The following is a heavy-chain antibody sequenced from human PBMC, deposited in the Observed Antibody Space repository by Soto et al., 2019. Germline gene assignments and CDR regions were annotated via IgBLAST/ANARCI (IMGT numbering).Heavy chain of an antibody. V-gene: IGHV1-18*01. J-gene: IGHJ6*02. CDR2: ISPNSGNI. CDR3: VKDRDSNSWPSRDV. D-gene: IGHD3-22*01. CDR1: GYTFTRNG. Sequence: QVHLVQSGAEVKKPGASVNVSCKTSGYTFTRNGISWVRQAPGQGLEWMGWISPNSGNIKYAQKLQGRVIMTTDTSTSTAYMELTSLRSDDTAVYYCVKDRDSNSWPSRDVWGPGSRVTVSS.